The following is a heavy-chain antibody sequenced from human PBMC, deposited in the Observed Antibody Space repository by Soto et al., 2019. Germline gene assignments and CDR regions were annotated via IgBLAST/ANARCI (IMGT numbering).Heavy chain of an antibody. CDR2: IYYSGST. CDR1: GGSISSYY. D-gene: IGHD3-22*01. V-gene: IGHV4-59*01. J-gene: IGHJ3*02. Sequence: QVQLQESGPGLVKPSETLSLTCTVSGGSISSYYWSWIRQPPGKGLEWIGYIYYSGSTNYNPSLKSRVTISVDTSKNQFSLKLSSVTAADTAVYYCARESYYDSSGFAFDIWGQGTMVTVSS. CDR3: ARESYYDSSGFAFDI.